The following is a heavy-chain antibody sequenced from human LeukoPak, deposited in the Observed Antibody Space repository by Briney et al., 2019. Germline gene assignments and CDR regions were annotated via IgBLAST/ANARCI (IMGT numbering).Heavy chain of an antibody. CDR3: ARDQTYSIRMNYYYYGMDV. D-gene: IGHD4-11*01. J-gene: IGHJ6*02. Sequence: SVKVSCKASGGTFGSYAIGWVRQAPGQGLEWMGRIVPILGIANYAQKFQGRVTITADKSTSTAYMELSSLRSEDTAVYYCARDQTYSIRMNYYYYGMDVWGQGTTVTVSS. CDR1: GGTFGSYA. CDR2: IVPILGIA. V-gene: IGHV1-69*04.